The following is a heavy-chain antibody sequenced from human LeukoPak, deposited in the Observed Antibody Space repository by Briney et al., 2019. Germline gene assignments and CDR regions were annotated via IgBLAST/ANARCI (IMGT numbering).Heavy chain of an antibody. CDR3: ARQRAHYDYVWGSYRQD. V-gene: IGHV4-39*01. J-gene: IGHJ4*02. Sequence: PSETLSLTCTVSGGSISSYYWGWIRQPPGKGLEWIGSIYYSGSTYYNPSLKSRVTISVDTSKNQFSLKLSSVTAADTAVYYCARQRAHYDYVWGSYRQDWGQGTLVTVSS. D-gene: IGHD3-16*02. CDR1: GGSISSYY. CDR2: IYYSGST.